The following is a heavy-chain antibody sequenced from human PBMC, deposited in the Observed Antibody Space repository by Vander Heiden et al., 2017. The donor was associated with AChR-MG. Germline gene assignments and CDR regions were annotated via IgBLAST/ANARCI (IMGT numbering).Heavy chain of an antibody. V-gene: IGHV3-33*01. CDR3: ARVWFGELGGAFDI. D-gene: IGHD3-10*01. Sequence: QVQLVESGGGVVQPGRSLRLSCAASGFTFSSYGMHWVRQAPGKGLEWVAVIWYDGSNKYYADSVKGRFTISRDNSKNTLYLQMNSLRAEDTAVYYCARVWFGELGGAFDIWGQGTMVTVSS. J-gene: IGHJ3*02. CDR2: IWYDGSNK. CDR1: GFTFSSYG.